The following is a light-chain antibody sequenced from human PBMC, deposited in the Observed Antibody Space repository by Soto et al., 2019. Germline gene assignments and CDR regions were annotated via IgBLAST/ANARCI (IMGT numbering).Light chain of an antibody. V-gene: IGLV2-14*01. CDR2: EVT. J-gene: IGLJ1*01. CDR3: SSYTSTNTYV. CDR1: STDVGGYNF. Sequence: QSVLTQPASVSGSPGQSITIACTGTSTDVGGYNFVSWYQQHPMKAPRLIIYEVTKRPSGVSARFSGSKSANTASLTISGLQAEDEADYYCSSYTSTNTYVFGTGTRSPS.